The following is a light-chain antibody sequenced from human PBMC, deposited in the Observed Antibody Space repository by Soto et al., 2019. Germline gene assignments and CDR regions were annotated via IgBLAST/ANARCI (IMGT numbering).Light chain of an antibody. CDR2: GAS. J-gene: IGKJ1*01. CDR3: QQYNNWPQT. V-gene: IGKV3-15*01. CDR1: QSVSSN. Sequence: MTQSPSTLSVSLGDRATLSCRASQSVSSNLAWYQLKPGQAPRLLLYGASTRATGIPARFSGSGSGTEFTLTISSLQSEDFAVYYCQQYNNWPQTFGQGTKVDIK.